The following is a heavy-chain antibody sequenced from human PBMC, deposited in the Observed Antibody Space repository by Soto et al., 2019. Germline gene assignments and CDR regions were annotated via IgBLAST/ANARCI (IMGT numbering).Heavy chain of an antibody. D-gene: IGHD3-10*01. J-gene: IGHJ4*02. CDR3: ARRRGSGRLAY. V-gene: IGHV5-10-1*01. Sequence: EVQLVQSGAEVKKPGESLRISCKGSGYSFTDYWITWVRQMPGKGLEWMGTIDPSDSYTSYGPSFQGHVTISADKSVSTAYLQWSSLKASDTAMFYCARRRGSGRLAYWGQGTLVTVSS. CDR2: IDPSDSYT. CDR1: GYSFTDYW.